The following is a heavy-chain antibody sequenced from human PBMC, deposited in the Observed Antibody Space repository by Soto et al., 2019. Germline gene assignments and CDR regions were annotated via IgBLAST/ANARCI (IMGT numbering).Heavy chain of an antibody. Sequence: PWGSLRLSCEASGFTFIRVSMNFVRQVPVKWLEWVASISSGSSDTWYADSVKGRFIISRDNAQNSLFLQMNTLRPEDTAMYYCARVAYWGPGTQVTVSS. CDR1: GFTFIRVS. V-gene: IGHV3-21*01. J-gene: IGHJ4*02. CDR3: ARVAY. CDR2: ISSGSSDT.